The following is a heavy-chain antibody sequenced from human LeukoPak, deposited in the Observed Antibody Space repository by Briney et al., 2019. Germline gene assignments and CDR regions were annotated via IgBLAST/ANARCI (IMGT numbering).Heavy chain of an antibody. CDR3: AREIDYYDSSGYYSGGSYNWFDP. V-gene: IGHV1-8*01. Sequence: AASVKVSCKASGYTSTSYDINWVRQATGQGLEWMGWMNPNSGNTGYAQKFQGRVTMTRNTSISTAYMELSSLRSEDTAVYYCAREIDYYDSSGYYSGGSYNWFDPWGQGTLVTVSS. J-gene: IGHJ5*02. CDR2: MNPNSGNT. CDR1: GYTSTSYD. D-gene: IGHD3-22*01.